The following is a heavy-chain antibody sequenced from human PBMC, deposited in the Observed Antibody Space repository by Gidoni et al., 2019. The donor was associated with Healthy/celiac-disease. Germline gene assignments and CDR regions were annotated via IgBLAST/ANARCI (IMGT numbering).Heavy chain of an antibody. CDR3: ARARRIAARPNWFDP. J-gene: IGHJ5*02. D-gene: IGHD6-6*01. CDR2: IWYDGSNK. Sequence: QVQLVESGGGVVQPGRSLRLSCAASGFTFRSYGMHWVRQAPGKGLAWVAVIWYDGSNKYYADSVKGRFTISRDNSKNTLYLQMNSLRAEDTAVYYCARARRIAARPNWFDPWGQGTLVTVSS. CDR1: GFTFRSYG. V-gene: IGHV3-33*01.